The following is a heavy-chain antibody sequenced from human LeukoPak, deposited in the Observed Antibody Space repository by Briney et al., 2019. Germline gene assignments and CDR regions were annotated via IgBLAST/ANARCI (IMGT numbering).Heavy chain of an antibody. CDR2: ISYDGSNK. CDR1: GFTFSSYA. V-gene: IGHV3-30*04. CDR3: AKSPSQYSSGWYQGYFDY. D-gene: IGHD6-19*01. Sequence: GGSLRLSCAASGFTFSSYAMHWVRQAPGKGLEWVAVISYDGSNKYYADSVKGRFTISRDNSKNTLYLQMNSLRAEDTAVYYCAKSPSQYSSGWYQGYFDYWGQGTLVTVSS. J-gene: IGHJ4*02.